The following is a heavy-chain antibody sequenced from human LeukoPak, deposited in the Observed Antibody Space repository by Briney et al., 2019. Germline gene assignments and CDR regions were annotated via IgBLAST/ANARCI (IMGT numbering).Heavy chain of an antibody. CDR2: IKQDGSEK. Sequence: GGSLRLSCAASGFTFSSYAMSWVRQAPGKGLEWVANIKQDGSEKYYVDSVKGRFTISRDNAKNSLYLQMNSLRAEDTAVYYCARPLGTSNYWGQGTLVTVSS. J-gene: IGHJ4*02. CDR3: ARPLGTSNY. V-gene: IGHV3-7*01. D-gene: IGHD1-1*01. CDR1: GFTFSSYA.